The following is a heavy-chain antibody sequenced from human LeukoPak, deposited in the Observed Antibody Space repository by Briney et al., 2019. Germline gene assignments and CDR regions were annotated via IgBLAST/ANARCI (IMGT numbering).Heavy chain of an antibody. J-gene: IGHJ6*02. CDR2: INPNNGGT. Sequence: ASVKVSCKSSGYTFTDYFIHWVRQALGQGLEWMGWINPNNGGTNFAQKFQGRVTMTRDTSISTVHMELSRLRSDDTAIYFCARGGYCSSTSCSRGLYYYGMDVWGQGTTVTVSS. V-gene: IGHV1-2*02. D-gene: IGHD2-2*01. CDR1: GYTFTDYF. CDR3: ARGGYCSSTSCSRGLYYYGMDV.